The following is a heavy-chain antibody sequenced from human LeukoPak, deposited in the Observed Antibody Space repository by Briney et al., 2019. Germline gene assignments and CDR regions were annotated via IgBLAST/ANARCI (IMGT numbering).Heavy chain of an antibody. V-gene: IGHV4-61*02. CDR1: GGSISSGSYY. CDR3: ARVSYYDSSGYYSFDY. Sequence: SQTLSLTCTVSGGSISSGSYYWSWIRQPAGKGLEWIGRIYTSGSTNYNPSLKSRVTISVDTSKNQFSLKLSSVTAADTAVYYCARVSYYDSSGYYSFDYWGQGTLVTVSS. J-gene: IGHJ4*02. CDR2: IYTSGST. D-gene: IGHD3-22*01.